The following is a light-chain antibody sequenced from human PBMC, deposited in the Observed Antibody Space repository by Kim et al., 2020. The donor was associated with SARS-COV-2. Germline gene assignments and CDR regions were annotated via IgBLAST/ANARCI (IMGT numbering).Light chain of an antibody. V-gene: IGLV4-69*01. J-gene: IGLJ2*01. CDR2: LNTDGTP. CDR1: SGQGRSA. CDR3: QTWGTGPV. Sequence: GAPVKTTCTLRSGQGRSAIAWHQQKPGKGPRYLMKLNTDGTPGKGDGIPGRFSGYSSGAERYLTISCHQSEDEADYYCQTWGTGPVFGGGTQLTVL.